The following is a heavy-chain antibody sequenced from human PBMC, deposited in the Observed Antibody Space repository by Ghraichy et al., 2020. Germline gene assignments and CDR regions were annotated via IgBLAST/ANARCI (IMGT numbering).Heavy chain of an antibody. V-gene: IGHV1-46*01. Sequence: ASVKVSCKASGYTFTSYYMHWVRQAPGQGLEWMGIINPSGGSTSYAQKFQGRVTMTRDTSTSTVYMELSSLRSEDTAVYYCARDFDPAMAQGDWFDPWGQGTLVTVSS. CDR3: ARDFDPAMAQGDWFDP. CDR2: INPSGGST. CDR1: GYTFTSYY. J-gene: IGHJ5*02. D-gene: IGHD5-18*01.